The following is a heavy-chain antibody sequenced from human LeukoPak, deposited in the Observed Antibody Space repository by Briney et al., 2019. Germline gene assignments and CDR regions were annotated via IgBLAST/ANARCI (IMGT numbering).Heavy chain of an antibody. J-gene: IGHJ4*02. CDR1: GYSFTTSW. D-gene: IGHD6-19*01. CDR3: ARQGSGYINY. CDR2: IYPADSDT. Sequence: GESLRISCKGSGYSFTTSWIGWVRQMPGKGLEWMGIIYPADSDTRYSPSFQGQVTISADKSITTAYLQWSSLKASDTAMYYCARQGSGYINYWGRGTLVTVSS. V-gene: IGHV5-51*01.